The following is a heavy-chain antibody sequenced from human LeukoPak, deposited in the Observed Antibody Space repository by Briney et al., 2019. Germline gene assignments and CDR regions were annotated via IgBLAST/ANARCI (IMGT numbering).Heavy chain of an antibody. D-gene: IGHD2-2*01. J-gene: IGHJ3*02. CDR1: GFTFSNHG. CDR2: ILYDGSNK. V-gene: IGHV3-30*02. CDR3: AKDKPIIVLPTAVDAFDI. Sequence: GGSLRLSCAASGFTFSNHGMHWVRQAPGKGLEWVAFILYDGSNKYFADSVKGRFTISRDNSKNTLYLQMNSLRAEDTAVYYCAKDKPIIVLPTAVDAFDIWGQGTVVTVSS.